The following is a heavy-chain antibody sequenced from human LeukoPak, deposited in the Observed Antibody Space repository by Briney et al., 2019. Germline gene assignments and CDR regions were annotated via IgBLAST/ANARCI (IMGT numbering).Heavy chain of an antibody. Sequence: GESLKISCKGSGYSFTSYWIGWVRQMPGKGLEWMGIIYPGDSDTRYSPSFQGQVTISADKSISTAYLQWSSLKASDTAMYYCARLAQQLVNGTSNSISIVGFDYWGQGTLVTVSS. D-gene: IGHD6-13*01. J-gene: IGHJ4*02. V-gene: IGHV5-51*01. CDR3: ARLAQQLVNGTSNSISIVGFDY. CDR2: IYPGDSDT. CDR1: GYSFTSYW.